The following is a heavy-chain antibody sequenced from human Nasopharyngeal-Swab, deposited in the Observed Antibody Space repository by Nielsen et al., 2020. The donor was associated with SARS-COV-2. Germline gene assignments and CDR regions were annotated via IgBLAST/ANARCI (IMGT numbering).Heavy chain of an antibody. J-gene: IGHJ4*02. CDR2: ISGTAGTI. CDR1: GFTFSNYE. V-gene: IGHV3-48*03. Sequence: GESLKISCAASGFTFSNYEMNWVRQAPGKGLEWLSYISGTAGTISYADSVKGRFTIYTDNAKNSLYLQMNSLRAEDTALYYCARTTYSYGRFDYWGQGTLVTGSS. CDR3: ARTTYSYGRFDY. D-gene: IGHD5-18*01.